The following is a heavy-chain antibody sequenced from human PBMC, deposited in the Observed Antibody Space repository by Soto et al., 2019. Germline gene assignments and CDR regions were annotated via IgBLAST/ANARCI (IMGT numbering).Heavy chain of an antibody. Sequence: SVKVSCKASGGTFSSYAISWVRQAPGQGLEWMGGIIPIFGTANYAQKFQGRVTITADESTSTAYTELSSLRSEDTAVYYCARNGPEPAAAEDNRFDPWGQGTLVTVSS. J-gene: IGHJ5*02. V-gene: IGHV1-69*13. CDR1: GGTFSSYA. CDR2: IIPIFGTA. CDR3: ARNGPEPAAAEDNRFDP. D-gene: IGHD6-13*01.